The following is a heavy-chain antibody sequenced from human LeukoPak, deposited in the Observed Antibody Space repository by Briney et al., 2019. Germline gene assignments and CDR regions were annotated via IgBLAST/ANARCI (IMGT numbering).Heavy chain of an antibody. J-gene: IGHJ4*02. Sequence: GGSLRRSCAASGFTFRSYAMSWVRQAPGKGLEWVSAISGSAYSTYYADSVKGRFTISRDNSKNTLYLQMNSLRAEDTAVYYCAKETVAAPPIDYWGQGTLVTVSS. D-gene: IGHD6-19*01. CDR3: AKETVAAPPIDY. V-gene: IGHV3-23*01. CDR2: ISGSAYST. CDR1: GFTFRSYA.